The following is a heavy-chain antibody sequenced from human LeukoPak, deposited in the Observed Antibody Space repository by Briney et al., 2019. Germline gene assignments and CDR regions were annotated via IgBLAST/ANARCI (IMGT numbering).Heavy chain of an antibody. V-gene: IGHV3-30*03. D-gene: IGHD3-10*01. Sequence: GGSLRLSCAASGFTFSTYGMHWVRQAPGKGLEWVAVISFDGSDKDYADSVKGRFTISRDNSKNTLYLQMNSPRAEDTALYYCATGMSYYGSGSYYGNYDPFDYWGQGTLVAVSS. CDR3: ATGMSYYGSGSYYGNYDPFDY. J-gene: IGHJ4*02. CDR1: GFTFSTYG. CDR2: ISFDGSDK.